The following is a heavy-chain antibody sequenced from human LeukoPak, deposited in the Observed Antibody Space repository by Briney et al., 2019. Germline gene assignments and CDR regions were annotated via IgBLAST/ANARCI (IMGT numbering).Heavy chain of an antibody. Sequence: GGSLRLXCAASGFTFSGYAMTWVRQTPGKGLESVSVNSGAGGTTYYADSVKGRFTISRDNSKNTLYLQMNSLRAEDTAVYYCAKGDGFGELSSIEYWGQGTLVSVSS. CDR1: GFTFSGYA. CDR2: NSGAGGTT. D-gene: IGHD3-10*01. J-gene: IGHJ4*02. CDR3: AKGDGFGELSSIEY. V-gene: IGHV3-23*01.